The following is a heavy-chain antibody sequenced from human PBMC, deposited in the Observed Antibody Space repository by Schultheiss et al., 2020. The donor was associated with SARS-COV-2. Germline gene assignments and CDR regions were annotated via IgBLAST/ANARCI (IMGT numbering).Heavy chain of an antibody. CDR2: INPNSGGT. J-gene: IGHJ6*02. V-gene: IGHV1-2*02. Sequence: ASVKVSCKASGYTFTSYGISWVRQAPGQGLEWMGWINPNSGGTNYAQKFQGRVTMTRDTSISTAYMELSRLRSDDTAVYYCAKVSLGGNSARRYYYGMDVWGQGTTVTVSS. D-gene: IGHD4-23*01. CDR3: AKVSLGGNSARRYYYGMDV. CDR1: GYTFTSYG.